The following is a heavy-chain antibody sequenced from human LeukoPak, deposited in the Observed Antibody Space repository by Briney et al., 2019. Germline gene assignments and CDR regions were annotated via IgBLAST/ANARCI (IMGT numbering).Heavy chain of an antibody. J-gene: IGHJ4*02. CDR1: GGSITNTNY. Sequence: PSGTLSLTCGVSGGSITNTNYWTWVRQPPGKGLEWIGEVNLQGSTNYNPSLMGRVAITVDTSENHISLQLTSVTAADTAVYYCAREGGPYRPLDYSGQGTLVTVSS. CDR2: VNLQGST. CDR3: AREGGPYRPLDY. V-gene: IGHV4-4*02.